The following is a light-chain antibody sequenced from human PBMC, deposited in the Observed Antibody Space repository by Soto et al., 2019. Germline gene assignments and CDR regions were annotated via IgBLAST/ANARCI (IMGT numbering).Light chain of an antibody. J-gene: IGLJ2*01. V-gene: IGLV1-51*01. CDR3: GTWDSSLSAVV. CDR1: SSNIGNNY. CDR2: DNN. Sequence: QPVLTQPPSVSAVPGQKVTISCSGSSSNIGNNYVSWYQQLPGTAPKLLIYDNNKRPSGIPDRISGSKSGTSATLGITGLQTGDEADYYCGTWDSSLSAVVFGGGTKVTVL.